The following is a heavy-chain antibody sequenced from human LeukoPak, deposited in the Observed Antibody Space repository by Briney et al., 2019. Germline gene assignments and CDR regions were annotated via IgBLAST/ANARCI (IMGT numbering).Heavy chain of an antibody. D-gene: IGHD2/OR15-2a*01. CDR2: IHSGGNT. J-gene: IGHJ4*02. V-gene: IGHV3-53*01. CDR1: GFTVSSNY. Sequence: GGSLRLSCAASGFTVSSNYMNWVRQAPGKGLEWVSVIHSGGNTYYADSVRGRFAISRDNSKNTLYLQMNSLRVEDTAVYYCAREVFLDYWGQGTLVTVSS. CDR3: AREVFLDY.